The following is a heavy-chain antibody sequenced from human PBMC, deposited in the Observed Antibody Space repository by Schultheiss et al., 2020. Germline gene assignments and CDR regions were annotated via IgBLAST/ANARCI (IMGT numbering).Heavy chain of an antibody. J-gene: IGHJ6*04. CDR2: INPNSGGT. CDR1: GYTFTSYY. D-gene: IGHD3-16*02. V-gene: IGHV1-2*06. Sequence: ASVKVSCKASGYTFTSYYMHWVRQAPGQGLEWMGRINPNSGGTNYAQKFQGRVTMTRDTSISTAYMELSRLRSDDTAVYYCARGDRGAPMITFGGVIVIRGGYYYYYGMDVWGKGTTVTVSS. CDR3: ARGDRGAPMITFGGVIVIRGGYYYYYGMDV.